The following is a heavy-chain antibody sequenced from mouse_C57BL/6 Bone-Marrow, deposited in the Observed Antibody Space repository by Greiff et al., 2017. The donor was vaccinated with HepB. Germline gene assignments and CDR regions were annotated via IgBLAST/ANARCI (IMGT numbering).Heavy chain of an antibody. CDR3: ARNGYVVYDIDY. D-gene: IGHD1-3*01. V-gene: IGHV1-78*01. Sequence: VQLQQSDAELVKPGASVKISCKVSGYTFTDYTIHWMKQRPEQGLEWIGYIYPRGGSTKYNEKFKGKATLTADKSSSTDYMQLSSLTSEDSAVYFCARNGYVVYDIDYWGQGTTLTVSS. J-gene: IGHJ2*01. CDR2: IYPRGGST. CDR1: GYTFTDYT.